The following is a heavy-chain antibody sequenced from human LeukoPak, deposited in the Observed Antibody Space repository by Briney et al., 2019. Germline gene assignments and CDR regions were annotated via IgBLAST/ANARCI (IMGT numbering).Heavy chain of an antibody. D-gene: IGHD4-17*01. CDR1: GFTFSSYG. V-gene: IGHV3-30*18. J-gene: IGHJ4*02. CDR2: ITYDGSNE. Sequence: GGSLRLSCAASGFTFSSYGMHWVRQAPGKGLEWVAVITYDGSNEYYADSVKGRFTISRDNSKNTLYLQMNSLRAEDTAVYYCAKDLEDYGVGENYFDYWGQGTLVTVSS. CDR3: AKDLEDYGVGENYFDY.